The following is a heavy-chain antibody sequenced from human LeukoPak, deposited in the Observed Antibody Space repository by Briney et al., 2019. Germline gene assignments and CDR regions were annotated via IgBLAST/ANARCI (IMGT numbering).Heavy chain of an antibody. V-gene: IGHV4-39*01. J-gene: IGHJ5*02. D-gene: IGHD3-10*01. CDR2: ISYSGST. CDR1: GGSISSSNYY. CDR3: VRLAPYYYGSVGS. Sequence: PSETQSLTCTVYGGSISSSNYYWGWIRQPPGKGLEWLGSISYSGSTYYNPSLKSRVTMSLDTSKNQFSLKLSSVTATDTAVFYCVRLAPYYYGSVGSWGQGTLVTVSS.